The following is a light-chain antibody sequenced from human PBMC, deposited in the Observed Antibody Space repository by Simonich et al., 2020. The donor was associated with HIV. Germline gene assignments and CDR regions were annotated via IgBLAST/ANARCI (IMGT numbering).Light chain of an antibody. CDR1: NIGSNS. J-gene: IGLJ2*01. CDR2: DDS. V-gene: IGLV3-21*01. Sequence: SYVVTQSPSVSVAPGKSARITCGGDNIGSNSVHWYQQKPGQAPVLVVYDDSDRPSGIPERFSGSNSGNTATLTISRVKAGDEADYYCQAWDSSTVVFGGGTKLTVL. CDR3: QAWDSSTVV.